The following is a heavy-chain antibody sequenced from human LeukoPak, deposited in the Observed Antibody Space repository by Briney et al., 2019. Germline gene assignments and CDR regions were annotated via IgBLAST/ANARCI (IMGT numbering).Heavy chain of an antibody. CDR3: ARTTVTTSGAFDI. CDR1: GGSFSGYY. Sequence: SETLSLTCAVYGGSFSGYYWGWIRQPPGKGLEWIGEINHSGSTTYNPSLKSRVTISVDTSKNQFSLKLSSVTAADTAVYYCARTTVTTSGAFDIWGQGTMVTVSS. D-gene: IGHD4-17*01. CDR2: INHSGST. V-gene: IGHV4-34*01. J-gene: IGHJ3*02.